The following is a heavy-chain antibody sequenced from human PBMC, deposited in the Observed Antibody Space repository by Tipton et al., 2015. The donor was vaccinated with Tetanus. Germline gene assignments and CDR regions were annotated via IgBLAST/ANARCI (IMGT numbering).Heavy chain of an antibody. CDR1: GGSISSDGAY. J-gene: IGHJ5*02. CDR2: IYYSGST. Sequence: TLSLTCTVSGGSISSDGAYWSWIRHRPGKGLEWIGYIYYSGSTFYNPSLKSRVTISVDTSNNQFSLRLSSVTAADTAVYYCARDQGGGRVARLNWFGPWGQGTLVTVSS. D-gene: IGHD3-16*01. V-gene: IGHV4-31*03. CDR3: ARDQGGGRVARLNWFGP.